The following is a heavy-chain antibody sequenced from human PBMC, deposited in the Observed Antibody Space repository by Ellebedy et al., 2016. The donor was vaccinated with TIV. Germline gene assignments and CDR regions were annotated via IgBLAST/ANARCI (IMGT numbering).Heavy chain of an antibody. CDR2: IKQSGNEK. D-gene: IGHD3-10*01. V-gene: IGHV3-7*01. CDR1: GFTFNNYW. J-gene: IGHJ2*01. Sequence: GESLKISCAASGFTFNNYWMSWVRQAPGKGLEWVANIKQSGNEKLYVDSVKGRFAISRDNAKNSLYLQMISLRADDTAVYYCARISGSPSTYWDIDLWGRGTLVTVS. CDR3: ARISGSPSTYWDIDL.